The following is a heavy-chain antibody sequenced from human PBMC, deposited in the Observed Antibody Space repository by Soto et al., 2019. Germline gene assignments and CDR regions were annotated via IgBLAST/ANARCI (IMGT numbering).Heavy chain of an antibody. V-gene: IGHV4-34*01. CDR2: INHSGST. Sequence: PSETLSLTCAVYGGSFSGYYWSWIRQPPGKGLEWIGEINHSGSTNYNPSLKSRVTISVDTSKNQFSLKLSSVTAADTVVYYCARGGGRYFDWYQLPYYYYYYYMDVWGKGTTVTVS. CDR3: ARGGGRYFDWYQLPYYYYYYYMDV. D-gene: IGHD3-9*01. CDR1: GGSFSGYY. J-gene: IGHJ6*03.